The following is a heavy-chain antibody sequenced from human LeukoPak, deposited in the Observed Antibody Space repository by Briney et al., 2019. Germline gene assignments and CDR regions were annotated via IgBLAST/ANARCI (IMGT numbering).Heavy chain of an antibody. CDR2: IYTSGST. V-gene: IGHV4-4*07. CDR1: GGSISSYY. Sequence: SETLSLTCTVSGGSISSYYWNWTRQPAGKGLEWIGRIYTSGSTNYNPSLKSRVTMSVDTSKNQFSLNLISVTAADTAVYYCARDLTDYYELDYWGQGTLVTVSS. D-gene: IGHD3-22*01. CDR3: ARDLTDYYELDY. J-gene: IGHJ4*02.